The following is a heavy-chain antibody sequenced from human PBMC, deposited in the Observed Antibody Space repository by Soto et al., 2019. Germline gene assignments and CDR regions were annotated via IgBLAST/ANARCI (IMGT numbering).Heavy chain of an antibody. J-gene: IGHJ4*02. CDR3: ARSDGRY. Sequence: QVQLQESGPGLLKPSETLSLTCSVSGGSISSNCWSWVRQPPGKGLEWIGYIYYSGSTNYNPSLKSRVTISVDTSKNQFSLKLSSVTAADTAVYYCARSDGRYWGQGTLVTVSS. V-gene: IGHV4-59*01. CDR1: GGSISSNC. CDR2: IYYSGST.